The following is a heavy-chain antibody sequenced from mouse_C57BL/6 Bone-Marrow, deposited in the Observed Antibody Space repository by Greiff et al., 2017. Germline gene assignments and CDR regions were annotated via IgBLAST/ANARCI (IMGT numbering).Heavy chain of an antibody. CDR1: GYSITSGYY. CDR2: ISYDGSN. V-gene: IGHV3-6*01. Sequence: EVQLVESGPGLVKPSQSLSLTCSVTGYSITSGYYWNWIRQFPGNKLEWMGYISYDGSNNYNPSLKNRISITRDTSKNQFFLKLNSVTTEDTATYYCATSMVTTEGLFAYWGQGTLVTVSA. CDR3: ATSMVTTEGLFAY. J-gene: IGHJ3*01. D-gene: IGHD2-2*01.